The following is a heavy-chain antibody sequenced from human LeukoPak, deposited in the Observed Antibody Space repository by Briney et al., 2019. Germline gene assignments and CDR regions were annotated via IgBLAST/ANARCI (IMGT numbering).Heavy chain of an antibody. CDR1: GFTFSNYA. Sequence: GGSLRLSCAASGFTFSNYAMHWVRQAPGKGLEYVSAISSNGGSTYYANSVKGRFTISRDNSKNTLYLQMGSLRAEDMAVYYCASLDFWSGYYDYWGQGTLVTVSS. J-gene: IGHJ4*02. CDR2: ISSNGGST. D-gene: IGHD3-3*01. V-gene: IGHV3-64*01. CDR3: ASLDFWSGYYDY.